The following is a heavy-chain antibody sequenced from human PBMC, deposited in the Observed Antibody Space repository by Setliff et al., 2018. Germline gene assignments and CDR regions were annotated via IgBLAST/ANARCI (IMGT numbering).Heavy chain of an antibody. CDR2: LYYNGTT. V-gene: IGHV4-59*01. Sequence: PSETLSLTCSVYGESFSNNYWSWIRQSPGKGLEWIGYLYYNGTTRFGPSLKSRATISLDTSRNQFSLRLTSVTAADTAVYYCASTPRRGLDIRTRVGAFDSWGQGTVVTVSS. J-gene: IGHJ4*02. CDR3: ASTPRRGLDIRTRVGAFDS. CDR1: GESFSNNY. D-gene: IGHD1-26*01.